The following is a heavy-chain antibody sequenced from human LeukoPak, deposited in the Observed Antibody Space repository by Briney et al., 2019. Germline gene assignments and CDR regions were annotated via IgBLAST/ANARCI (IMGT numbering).Heavy chain of an antibody. CDR1: GFTFSRYW. J-gene: IGHJ6*02. V-gene: IGHV3-7*01. Sequence: PGGSLRLSCAASGFTFSRYWMSWVRQAPGKGLEGVANIKQDGSEKYYVDSVKGRFTISRDNAKNSLYLQMNSLRAEDTAVFYCASLGYCSGGSCFYGMDVWGQGTPVIVSS. D-gene: IGHD2-15*01. CDR2: IKQDGSEK. CDR3: ASLGYCSGGSCFYGMDV.